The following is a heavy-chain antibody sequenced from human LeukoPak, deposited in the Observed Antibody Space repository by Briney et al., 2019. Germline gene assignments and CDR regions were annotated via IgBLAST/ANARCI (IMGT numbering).Heavy chain of an antibody. Sequence: GGSLRLSCAASDFTFITYGMSWVRQAPGKGLEWVSSISWNSGSIGYADSVKGRFTISRDNAKNSLYLQMNSLRAEDTALYYCAKDLTYYYDSSGSLFDYWGQGTLVTVSS. CDR2: ISWNSGSI. CDR3: AKDLTYYYDSSGSLFDY. CDR1: DFTFITYG. D-gene: IGHD3-22*01. V-gene: IGHV3-9*01. J-gene: IGHJ4*02.